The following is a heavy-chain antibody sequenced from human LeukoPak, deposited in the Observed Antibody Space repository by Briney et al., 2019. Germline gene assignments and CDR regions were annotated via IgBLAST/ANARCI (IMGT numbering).Heavy chain of an antibody. D-gene: IGHD3/OR15-3a*01. J-gene: IGHJ4*02. CDR1: GYTFASYY. Sequence: ASVKVSCKASGYTFASYYMHWVRQAPGRGLEWMGIINPSGGSTTYAQKLQGRVTMTRDTSTSTVYMELSSLRSEDTAVYYCARGRAGYYTFDYWGQGTLVTVSS. CDR2: INPSGGST. CDR3: ARGRAGYYTFDY. V-gene: IGHV1-46*01.